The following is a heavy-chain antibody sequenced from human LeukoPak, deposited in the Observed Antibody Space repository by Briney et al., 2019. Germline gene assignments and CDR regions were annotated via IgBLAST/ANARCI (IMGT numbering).Heavy chain of an antibody. CDR3: ATTDYYDSSGYSRNFDY. J-gene: IGHJ4*02. D-gene: IGHD3-22*01. CDR1: GYSFTSYW. CDR2: IYPGDSDT. V-gene: IGHV5-51*01. Sequence: GESLKISCKGSGYSFTSYWSGWVRQMPGKGLEWMGIIYPGDSDTRYSPSFQGQVTISADKSISTAYLQWSSLKASDTAMYYCATTDYYDSSGYSRNFDYWGQGTLVTVSS.